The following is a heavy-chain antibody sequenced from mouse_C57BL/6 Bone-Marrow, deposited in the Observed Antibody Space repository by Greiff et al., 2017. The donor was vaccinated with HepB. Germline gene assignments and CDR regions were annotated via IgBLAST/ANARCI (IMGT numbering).Heavy chain of an antibody. Sequence: VKLQQPGAELVKPGASVKLSCKASGYTFTSYWMQWVKQRPGQGLEWIGEIDPSDSYTNYNQKFKGKATLTVDTSSSTAYMQLSSLTSEDSAVYYCAGYYGSSGYFDVWGTGTTVTVSS. J-gene: IGHJ1*03. D-gene: IGHD1-1*01. CDR3: AGYYGSSGYFDV. CDR2: IDPSDSYT. CDR1: GYTFTSYW. V-gene: IGHV1-50*01.